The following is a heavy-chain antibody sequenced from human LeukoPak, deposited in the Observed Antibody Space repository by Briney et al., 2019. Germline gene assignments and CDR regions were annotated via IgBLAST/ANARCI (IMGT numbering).Heavy chain of an antibody. CDR1: GASISTGPTYY. CDR3: ARLERQWLSLDY. D-gene: IGHD6-19*01. Sequence: SETLSLTCTVSGASISTGPTYYWGGIRQPPGKTLEWMGSVWYTGRTFYSPSLRGRVSLSVDTSKNQFALNLTSLTAADTATYYCARLERQWLSLDYWGPGILVTVSS. CDR2: VWYTGRT. V-gene: IGHV4-39*01. J-gene: IGHJ4*02.